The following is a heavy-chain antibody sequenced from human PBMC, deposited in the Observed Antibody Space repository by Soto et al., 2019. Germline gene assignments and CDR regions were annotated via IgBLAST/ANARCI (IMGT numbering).Heavy chain of an antibody. Sequence: GASVKVSCKASGYTFTSYGISWVRQAPGQGLEWMGWISAYNGNTNYAQKLQGRVTMTTDTSTSTAYMELRSLRSDDTAVYYCARERGYGDYVDYYYYYMDVWGKGTTVTVSS. CDR3: ARERGYGDYVDYYYYYMDV. J-gene: IGHJ6*03. CDR1: GYTFTSYG. D-gene: IGHD4-17*01. CDR2: ISAYNGNT. V-gene: IGHV1-18*01.